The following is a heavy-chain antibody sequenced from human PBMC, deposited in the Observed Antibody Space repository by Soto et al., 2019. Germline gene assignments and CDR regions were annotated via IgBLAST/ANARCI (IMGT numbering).Heavy chain of an antibody. Sequence: KVSCKCSGYTLFTSDISWLRQAPGQVLEWMGWIITYSGDTKYAQKFQCRVTMTTDTSTTTAYLELRSLRSEETAVYYCARVVGYGAFDIWGQGTMVTVSS. D-gene: IGHD2-8*02. CDR1: GYTLFTSD. J-gene: IGHJ3*02. CDR2: IITYSGDT. CDR3: ARVVGYGAFDI. V-gene: IGHV1-18*01.